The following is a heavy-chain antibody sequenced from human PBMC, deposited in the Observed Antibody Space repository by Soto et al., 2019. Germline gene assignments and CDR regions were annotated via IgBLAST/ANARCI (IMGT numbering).Heavy chain of an antibody. CDR1: GYTFTSYG. CDR3: ARESEPVVVPAAIPYYFDY. CDR2: ISAYNGNT. V-gene: IGHV1-18*01. Sequence: ASVKVSCKASGYTFTSYGISWVRQAPGQGLEWMGWISAYNGNTNYAQKLQGRVTMTTDTSTSTAYMELRSLRSDDTAVYYCARESEPVVVPAAIPYYFDYWGQGTLVTVPQ. J-gene: IGHJ4*02. D-gene: IGHD2-2*02.